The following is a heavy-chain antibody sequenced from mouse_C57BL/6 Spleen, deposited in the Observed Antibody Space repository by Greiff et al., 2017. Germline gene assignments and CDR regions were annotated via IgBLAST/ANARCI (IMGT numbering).Heavy chain of an antibody. CDR1: GFTFSDYG. CDR2: ISSGSSTI. Sequence: EVQLVESGGGLVKPGGSLKLSCAASGFTFSDYGMHWVRQAPEKGLEWVAYISSGSSTIYYADTVKSRFTISRDNAKNTLFLQMTSLRSEDTAMYYCASTVVAPYYAMDYWGQGTSVTVSA. V-gene: IGHV5-17*01. CDR3: ASTVVAPYYAMDY. D-gene: IGHD1-1*01. J-gene: IGHJ4*01.